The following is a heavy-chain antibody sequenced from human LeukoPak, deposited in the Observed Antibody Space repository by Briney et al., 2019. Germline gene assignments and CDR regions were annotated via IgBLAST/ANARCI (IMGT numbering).Heavy chain of an antibody. CDR3: ARSHENFWSGHRSNYYYYYMDV. CDR1: GGSISSYY. Sequence: SETLSLTCTVSGGSISSYYWSWIRQPAGKGLEWIGRIYTSGSTNYNPSLKSRVTMSVDTSKNQFSLKLSSVTAADTAVYYCARSHENFWSGHRSNYYYYYMDVWGKGTTVTVSS. CDR2: IYTSGST. V-gene: IGHV4-4*07. D-gene: IGHD3-3*01. J-gene: IGHJ6*03.